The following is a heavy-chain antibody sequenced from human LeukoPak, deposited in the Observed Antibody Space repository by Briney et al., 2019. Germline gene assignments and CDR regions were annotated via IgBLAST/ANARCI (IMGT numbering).Heavy chain of an antibody. V-gene: IGHV3-23*01. CDR2: ISDNGGST. CDR1: GFTFSSYA. CDR3: AKPRGDWYLWDY. J-gene: IGHJ4*02. D-gene: IGHD6-19*01. Sequence: GGSLRLSCAASGFTFSSYAMSWVRQAPGVGLEWVSGISDNGGSTYHADSVKGRLTISRDNSKNTLYLQMNSLRAEDTAVYYCAKPRGDWYLWDYWGQGTLVTVSS.